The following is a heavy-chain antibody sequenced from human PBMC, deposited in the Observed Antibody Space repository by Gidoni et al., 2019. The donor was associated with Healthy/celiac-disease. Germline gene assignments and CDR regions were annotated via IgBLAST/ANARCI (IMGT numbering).Heavy chain of an antibody. CDR2: IYYSGST. D-gene: IGHD2-2*01. CDR1: GGSISSYY. Sequence: QVQLQESGPGLVKPSETLSLTCTVSGGSISSYYWSWIRQPPGKGLEWIGYIYYSGSTNYNPSLKSRVTISVDTSKNQFSLKLSSVTAADTAVYYCARGVGYCSSTSCYVWFDPWGQGTLVTVSS. CDR3: ARGVGYCSSTSCYVWFDP. V-gene: IGHV4-59*01. J-gene: IGHJ5*02.